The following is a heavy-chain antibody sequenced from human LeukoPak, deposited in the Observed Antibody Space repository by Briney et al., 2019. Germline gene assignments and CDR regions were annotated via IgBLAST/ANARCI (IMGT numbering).Heavy chain of an antibody. CDR2: IKQEGSEK. Sequence: GGSLRLSCTASGFTFNNYWMSWVRQASGKGREWVANIKQEGSEKYYVDSLRGRFTISRGNAKNSLFLQMNTLRAEDTAVYYCARVRYYEDVWGQGTTVTVSS. J-gene: IGHJ6*02. CDR1: GFTFNNYW. D-gene: IGHD3-3*01. V-gene: IGHV3-7*01. CDR3: ARVRYYEDV.